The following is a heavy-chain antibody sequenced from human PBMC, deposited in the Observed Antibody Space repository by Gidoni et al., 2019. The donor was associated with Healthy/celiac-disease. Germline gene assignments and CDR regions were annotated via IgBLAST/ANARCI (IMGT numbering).Heavy chain of an antibody. J-gene: IGHJ4*02. CDR3: ARDRSGTFDY. Sequence: QVQLVESGGGVVPPGRSLRLSCAASGFTFSSYAMHWVRQAPGKGLEWVAVISYDGSNKYYADSVKGRFTISRDNSKNTLYLQMNSLRAEDTAVYYCARDRSGTFDYWGQGTLVTVSS. CDR1: GFTFSSYA. CDR2: ISYDGSNK. V-gene: IGHV3-30-3*01.